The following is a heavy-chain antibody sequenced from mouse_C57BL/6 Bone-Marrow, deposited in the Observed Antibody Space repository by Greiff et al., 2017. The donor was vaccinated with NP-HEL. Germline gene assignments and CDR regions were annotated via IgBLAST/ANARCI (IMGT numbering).Heavy chain of an antibody. CDR3: ARHRGSSFYAMDY. CDR2: LSNGGGST. CDR1: GFTFSDYY. J-gene: IGHJ4*01. Sequence: EVQLVESGGGLVQPGGSLKLSCAASGFTFSDYYMYWVRQTPEKRLEWVAYLSNGGGSTYYPDTVKGRFTISRDNAKNTLYLQMSRLKSEDTAMYYCARHRGSSFYAMDYWGQGTSVTVSS. V-gene: IGHV5-12*01. D-gene: IGHD1-1*01.